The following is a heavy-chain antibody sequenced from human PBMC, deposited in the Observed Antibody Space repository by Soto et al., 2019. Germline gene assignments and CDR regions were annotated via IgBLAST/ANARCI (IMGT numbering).Heavy chain of an antibody. CDR2: MNPNSGNT. CDR3: ARGRLNYGDYASDY. V-gene: IGHV1-8*01. D-gene: IGHD4-17*01. J-gene: IGHJ4*02. CDR1: GYTFTSYD. Sequence: ASVKVSCKASGYTFTSYDINWVRQATGQGLEWMGWMNPNSGNTGYAQKFQGRVTMTRNTSISTAYTELSSLRSEDTAVYYCARGRLNYGDYASDYWGQGTLVTVSS.